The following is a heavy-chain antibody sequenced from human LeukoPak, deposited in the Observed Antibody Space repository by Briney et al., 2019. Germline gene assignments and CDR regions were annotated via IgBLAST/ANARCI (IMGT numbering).Heavy chain of an antibody. D-gene: IGHD6-6*01. Sequence: ASVKVSCKASGYTFTIYYMHWVRQAPGQGLEWMGIINPSGGSTSYAQKFQGRVTMTRDTSTSTVYMELSSLRSEDTAVYYCARVRFSRYSSSDVLNWFDPWGQGTLVTVSS. CDR2: INPSGGST. CDR3: ARVRFSRYSSSDVLNWFDP. CDR1: GYTFTIYY. J-gene: IGHJ5*02. V-gene: IGHV1-46*01.